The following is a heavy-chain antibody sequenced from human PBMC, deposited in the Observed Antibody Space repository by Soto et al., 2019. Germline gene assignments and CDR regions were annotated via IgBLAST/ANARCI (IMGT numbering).Heavy chain of an antibody. D-gene: IGHD3-10*01. CDR2: ISSSSSYI. J-gene: IGHJ3*02. CDR1: GFTFSSYS. Sequence: GGSLRLSCAASGFTFSSYSMNWVRQAPGKGLEWVSSISSSSSYIYYADSVKGRFTISRDNAKNSLYLQMNSLRAEDTAVYYYARGVQHYYGSGSYLAPQDDIWGQGTMVTVSS. V-gene: IGHV3-21*01. CDR3: ARGVQHYYGSGSYLAPQDDI.